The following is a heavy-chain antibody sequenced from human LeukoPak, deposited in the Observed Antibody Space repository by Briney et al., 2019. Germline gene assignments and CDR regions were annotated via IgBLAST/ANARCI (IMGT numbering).Heavy chain of an antibody. CDR1: GFTFSSYN. CDR3: ARDMSLGPFGQSHLIDY. CDR2: ISDSSTTI. J-gene: IGHJ4*02. V-gene: IGHV3-48*04. Sequence: GGSLRLSCAASGFTFSSYNMNWVRQAPGKGLEWVSYISDSSTTIYYADSVKGRFTISRDNAKNSLYLQMNSLRAEDTAVYYCARDMSLGPFGQSHLIDYWGQGTLVTVSS. D-gene: IGHD3-16*01.